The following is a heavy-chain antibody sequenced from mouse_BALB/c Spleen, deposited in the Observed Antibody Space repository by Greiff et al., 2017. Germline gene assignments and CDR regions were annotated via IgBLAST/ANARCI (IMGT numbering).Heavy chain of an antibody. CDR1: GFTFSDYY. Sequence: EVMLVESGGGLVKPGGSLKLSCAASGFTFSDYYMYWVRQTPEKRLEWVATISDGGSYTYYPDSVKGRFTISRDNARNILYLQMSSLRSEDTAMYYCAREGRYDDGYAMDYWGQGTSVTVSS. V-gene: IGHV5-4*02. D-gene: IGHD2-14*01. CDR3: AREGRYDDGYAMDY. CDR2: ISDGGSYT. J-gene: IGHJ4*01.